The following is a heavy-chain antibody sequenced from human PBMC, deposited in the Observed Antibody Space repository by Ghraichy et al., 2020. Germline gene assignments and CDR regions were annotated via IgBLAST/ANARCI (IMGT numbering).Heavy chain of an antibody. V-gene: IGHV1-2*02. CDR3: ARDSGQRGSDAFDI. D-gene: IGHD2-8*02. CDR2: INPNSGGT. J-gene: IGHJ3*02. Sequence: ASVKVSCKASGYTFTGYYMHWVRQAPGQGLEWMGWINPNSGGTNYAQKFQGRVTMTRDTSISTAYMELSRLRSDDTAVYYCARDSGQRGSDAFDIWGQGTMVTVSS. CDR1: GYTFTGYY.